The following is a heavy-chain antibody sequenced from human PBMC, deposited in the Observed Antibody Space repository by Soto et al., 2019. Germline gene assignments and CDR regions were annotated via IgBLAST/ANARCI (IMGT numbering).Heavy chain of an antibody. D-gene: IGHD3-3*01. CDR3: AHRVLCTVFGLVTTTAIYFDF. Sequence: QITLNESGPTVVRPTETLTLTCTFSGFSLSTSGVGVGWIRQSPGKAPEWLALIYWDDDKRYSESLKSRLTITKDTSKNQVVLTMANLDPADTATYYCAHRVLCTVFGLVTTTAIYFDFWGPGTPVAVSS. J-gene: IGHJ4*02. V-gene: IGHV2-5*02. CDR1: GFSLSTSGVG. CDR2: IYWDDDK.